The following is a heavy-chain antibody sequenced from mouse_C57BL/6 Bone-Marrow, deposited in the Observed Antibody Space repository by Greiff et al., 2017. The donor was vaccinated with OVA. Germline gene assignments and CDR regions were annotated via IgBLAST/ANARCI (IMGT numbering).Heavy chain of an antibody. CDR1: GFTFSDYY. V-gene: IGHV5-16*01. J-gene: IGHJ1*03. CDR2: INYDGSST. D-gene: IGHD2-1*01. CDR3: ARDRGGNCVGGYWYFDV. Sequence: EVMLVESEGGLVQPGSSMKLSCTASGFTFSDYYMAWVRQVPEKGLEWVANINYDGSSTYYLDSLKSRFIISRDNAKNILYLQMSSLKSEDTATYYCARDRGGNCVGGYWYFDVWGTGTTVTVSS.